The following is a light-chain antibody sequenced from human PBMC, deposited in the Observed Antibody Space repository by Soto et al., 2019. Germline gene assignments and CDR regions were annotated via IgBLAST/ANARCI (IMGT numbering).Light chain of an antibody. J-gene: IGLJ1*01. Sequence: QSALTQPASVSGSPGQSITISCTGTSSDVGGYDYVSWYQLHPGKAPKLMIFEVSNRPSGVSYCFSGSKSGNTASLTISGLQAEDEADYFCSSYSISTAYLFGTGTKV. V-gene: IGLV2-14*01. CDR3: SSYSISTAYL. CDR1: SSDVGGYDY. CDR2: EVS.